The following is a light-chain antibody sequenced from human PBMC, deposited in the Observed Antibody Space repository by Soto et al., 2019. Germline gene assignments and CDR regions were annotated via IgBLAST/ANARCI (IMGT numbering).Light chain of an antibody. CDR3: QQYNNWPWT. CDR1: QGINTN. V-gene: IGKV3-15*01. CDR2: GAS. J-gene: IGKJ1*01. Sequence: ERVMTQSPATLSVSPGERATLSCRASQGINTNLAWFQQKPGQAPRLLIYGASTRAAGFPARFSGSGSGTEFTLTISSLQSEDFAVYYCQQYNNWPWTFGQGTKVEIK.